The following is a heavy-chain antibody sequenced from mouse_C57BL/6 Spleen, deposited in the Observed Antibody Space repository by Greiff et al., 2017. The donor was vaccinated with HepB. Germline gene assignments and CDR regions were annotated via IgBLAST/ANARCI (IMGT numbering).Heavy chain of an antibody. CDR3: AREGAYAMDY. Sequence: VQLQQSGAELVKPGASVKLSCKASGYTFTSYWMQWVKQRPGQGLEWIGEIDPSDSYTNYNQKFKGKATLTVDTSSSTAYMQLSSLTSEDSAVYYCAREGAYAMDYWGQGTSVTVSS. CDR1: GYTFTSYW. D-gene: IGHD3-3*01. V-gene: IGHV1-50*01. J-gene: IGHJ4*01. CDR2: IDPSDSYT.